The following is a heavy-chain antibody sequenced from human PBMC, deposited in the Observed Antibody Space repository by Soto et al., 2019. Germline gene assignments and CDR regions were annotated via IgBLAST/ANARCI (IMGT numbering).Heavy chain of an antibody. CDR1: GGSISSGGYS. CDR3: ARCGRVVPAAQFDP. D-gene: IGHD2-2*01. J-gene: IGHJ5*02. CDR2: IYHSGST. V-gene: IGHV4-30-2*01. Sequence: TLSLTCAVSGGSISSGGYSWSWIRQPPGEGLEWIGYIYHSGSTYYNPSLKSRVTMSVDTSKNQFSVKLSSVTAADTAVYYCARCGRVVPAAQFDPWGQGTLVTVSS.